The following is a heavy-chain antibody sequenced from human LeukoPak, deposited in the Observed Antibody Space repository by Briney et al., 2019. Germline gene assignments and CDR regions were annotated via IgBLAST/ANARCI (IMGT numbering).Heavy chain of an antibody. CDR3: AREAESSGCDY. V-gene: IGHV1-2*04. J-gene: IGHJ4*02. CDR2: INPNSGGT. D-gene: IGHD6-19*01. CDR1: GYTFTGYY. Sequence: RASVKVSCKASGYTFTGYYMHWVRQAPGQGLEWMGWINPNSGGTNYAQKFQGWVTMTRDTSISTAYMELSRLRSDDTAVYYRAREAESSGCDYWGQGTLVTVSS.